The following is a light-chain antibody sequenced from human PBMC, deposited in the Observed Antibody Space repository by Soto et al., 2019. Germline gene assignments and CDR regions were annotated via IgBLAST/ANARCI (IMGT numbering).Light chain of an antibody. J-gene: IGLJ2*01. CDR3: LLYYGGAQVL. V-gene: IGLV7-43*01. Sequence: QAVVTQEPSLTVSPGGTVTLTCASSAGAVTSAYYTNWLQQKPGQAPRALIYSTSEKHSWTPARFSGSLLGGKAALTLSAVQPEDEADYYCLLYYGGAQVLFGGGTKLTVL. CDR2: STS. CDR1: AGAVTSAYY.